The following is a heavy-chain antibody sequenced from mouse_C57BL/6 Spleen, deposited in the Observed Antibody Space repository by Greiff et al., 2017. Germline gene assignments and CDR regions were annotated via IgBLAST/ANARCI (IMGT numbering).Heavy chain of an antibody. J-gene: IGHJ1*03. CDR3: AGDYYGYWYCDV. Sequence: EVKLVESEGGLVQPGSSMKLSCTASGFTFSDYYMAWVRQVPEKGLEWVANINYDGSSTYYLDSLKSRFIISRDNAKNILYLQMSSLKSEDTATYYCAGDYYGYWYCDVWGTGTTVTVAS. CDR1: GFTFSDYY. D-gene: IGHD1-1*01. CDR2: INYDGSST. V-gene: IGHV5-16*01.